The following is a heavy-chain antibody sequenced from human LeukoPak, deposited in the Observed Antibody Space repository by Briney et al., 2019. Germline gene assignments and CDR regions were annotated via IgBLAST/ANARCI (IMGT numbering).Heavy chain of an antibody. V-gene: IGHV1-18*01. Sequence: ASVKVSCKASGYTFINYRITWLRQAPRQGLEWMGWISPKSGDTSYAQRFQGRVTMTTDTSTNTAYMDLRSLTSDDTAVYYCARVQDYGYYYGMDVWGQGTTVTVSS. CDR2: ISPKSGDT. CDR3: ARVQDYGYYYGMDV. D-gene: IGHD4-17*01. J-gene: IGHJ6*02. CDR1: GYTFINYR.